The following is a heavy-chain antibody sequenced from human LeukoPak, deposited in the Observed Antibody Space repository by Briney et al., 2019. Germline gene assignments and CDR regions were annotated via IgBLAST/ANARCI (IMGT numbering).Heavy chain of an antibody. CDR2: ISYDGSNK. Sequence: GRSLRLSCAASGFTFSSYGMHWVRQAPGKGLEWVSVISYDGSNKYYADSVKGRFTISRDNSNNTLYLQMNSLRAEDTAVYYCAKSGGTTGTSLFDYWGQGSLVTVSS. J-gene: IGHJ4*02. D-gene: IGHD1-1*01. CDR1: GFTFSSYG. CDR3: AKSGGTTGTSLFDY. V-gene: IGHV3-30*18.